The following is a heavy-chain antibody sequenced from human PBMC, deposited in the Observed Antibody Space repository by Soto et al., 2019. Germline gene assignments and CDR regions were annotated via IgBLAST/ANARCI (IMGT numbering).Heavy chain of an antibody. Sequence: QVQLVESGGGVVQPGRSLRLSCAASGFTFSNYAMHWVRQAPGKGLEWVAVISYDGSNKYYAGSVKGRLTISRDNSKNTLYLQMNSLRAEDTAVYYCAREPAYYYDSGGYSARFGYWGQGPLVTVSS. D-gene: IGHD3-22*01. CDR3: AREPAYYYDSGGYSARFGY. V-gene: IGHV3-30-3*01. CDR1: GFTFSNYA. J-gene: IGHJ4*02. CDR2: ISYDGSNK.